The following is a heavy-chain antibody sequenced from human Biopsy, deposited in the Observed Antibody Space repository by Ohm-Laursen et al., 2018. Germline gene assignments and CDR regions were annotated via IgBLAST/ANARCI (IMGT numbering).Heavy chain of an antibody. D-gene: IGHD5-24*01. J-gene: IGHJ4*02. CDR3: ARERGGYKRTDY. CDR1: GYTFTSYG. Sequence: SSVKVSCNASGYTFTSYGISWVRQAPGQGLEWMGWINTYNGSTNYAQNLQGRVTMTTDTSTSTAYMELRSLRSDDTAVYYCARERGGYKRTDYWGQGTLVTVSS. CDR2: INTYNGST. V-gene: IGHV1-18*01.